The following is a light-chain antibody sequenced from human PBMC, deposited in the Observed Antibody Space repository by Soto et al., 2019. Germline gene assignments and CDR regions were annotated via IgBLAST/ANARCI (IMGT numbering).Light chain of an antibody. V-gene: IGKV3-20*01. Sequence: EIVLTQSPATLSLSPGERATLSCRASQSVSSNYLAWYQQKPGQAPRLVIYGASTRATDIPDRFSASGSGTDFTLTISRLEPEDFAVYYCQQYSRAPLTFGQGTKVDIK. J-gene: IGKJ1*01. CDR2: GAS. CDR1: QSVSSNY. CDR3: QQYSRAPLT.